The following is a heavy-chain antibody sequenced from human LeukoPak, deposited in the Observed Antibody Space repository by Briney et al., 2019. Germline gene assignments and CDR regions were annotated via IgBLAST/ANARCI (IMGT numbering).Heavy chain of an antibody. CDR3: AKAADSSGFYYLFDY. Sequence: PGGSLRLSCAASGFNFRNFAMSWVRQAPGKGLEWVASLSASGGNTYSADSVKGRFTIYRDNSKTTLYLQMNSLRADDTAVFYCAKAADSSGFYYLFDYWGQGALVTVSS. CDR1: GFNFRNFA. J-gene: IGHJ4*02. CDR2: LSASGGNT. D-gene: IGHD3-22*01. V-gene: IGHV3-23*01.